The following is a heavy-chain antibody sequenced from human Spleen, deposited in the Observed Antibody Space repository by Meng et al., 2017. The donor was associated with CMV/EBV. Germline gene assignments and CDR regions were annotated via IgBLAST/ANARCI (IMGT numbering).Heavy chain of an antibody. V-gene: IGHV4-34*01. Sequence: VYGGSFSGYYWGWIRQPPGKGPEWIGEINHSGSTNYNPSLKSRVTISVDTSKNQFSLKLSPVTAADTAVYYCARRYFDWLFPNFDCWGQGTLVTVSS. CDR2: INHSGST. CDR1: GGSFSGYY. J-gene: IGHJ4*02. D-gene: IGHD3-9*01. CDR3: ARRYFDWLFPNFDC.